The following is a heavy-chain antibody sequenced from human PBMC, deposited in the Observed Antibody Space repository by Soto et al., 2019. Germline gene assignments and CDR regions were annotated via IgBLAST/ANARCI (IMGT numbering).Heavy chain of an antibody. J-gene: IGHJ4*02. V-gene: IGHV3-33*01. CDR3: ARVSYGGTVVLDY. CDR1: GFTFSSYG. Sequence: QVQLVESGGGVVQPGRSLRLSCAASGFTFSSYGMHWVRQAPGKGLGWVAVIWYDGSNKYYADSVKGRFTISRDNSKNTLYLQMNSLRAEDTAVYYCARVSYGGTVVLDYWGQGTLVTVSS. D-gene: IGHD4-17*01. CDR2: IWYDGSNK.